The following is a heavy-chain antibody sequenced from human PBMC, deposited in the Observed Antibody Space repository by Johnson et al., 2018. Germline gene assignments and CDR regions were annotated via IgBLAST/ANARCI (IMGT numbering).Heavy chain of an antibody. CDR2: IITIFGTA. J-gene: IGHJ5*02. CDR3: AREIGNRVTTPCFDP. CDR1: GGTFSSYA. D-gene: IGHD4-17*01. Sequence: QVQLVQSGAEVKKXGSSVKVSCKASGGTFSSYAISWVRQAPGQGLEWMGGIITIFGTANYAHKFQGRVTITADDSTSTAYMELRSLRYEDTAVYYCAREIGNRVTTPCFDPWGQGTLVTVSS. V-gene: IGHV1-69*12.